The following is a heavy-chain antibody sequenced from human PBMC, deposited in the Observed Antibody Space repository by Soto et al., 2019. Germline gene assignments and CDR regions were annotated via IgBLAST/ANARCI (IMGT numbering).Heavy chain of an antibody. D-gene: IGHD3-22*01. V-gene: IGHV1-69*13. Sequence: GASVKVSCKASGGTFSSYASSWVRQAPGQGLEWMGGIIPIFGTENYAQKFQGRVTITADESTSTAYMELSSLRSEDTAVYYCARVTYYYDSSVRWALDYWGQGTLVTVSS. J-gene: IGHJ4*02. CDR2: IIPIFGTE. CDR3: ARVTYYYDSSVRWALDY. CDR1: GGTFSSYA.